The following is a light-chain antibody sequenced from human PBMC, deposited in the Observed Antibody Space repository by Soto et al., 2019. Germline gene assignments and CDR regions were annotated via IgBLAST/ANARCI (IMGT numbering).Light chain of an antibody. CDR1: SSDVGAYDY. J-gene: IGLJ1*01. V-gene: IGLV2-14*01. Sequence: QSVLTQPASVSGSPGQSIAISCTATSSDVGAYDYVSWYQQHPGKAPKLMIYDVTNRPSGVSNRFSGSKSGNTASLTISGLQAEDDADYYCSSYTSSSTPLYVFGTGTKLTVL. CDR2: DVT. CDR3: SSYTSSSTPLYV.